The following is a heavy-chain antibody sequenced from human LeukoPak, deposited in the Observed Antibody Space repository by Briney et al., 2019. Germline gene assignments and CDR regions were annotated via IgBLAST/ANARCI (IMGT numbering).Heavy chain of an antibody. D-gene: IGHD1-26*01. CDR2: IRYDGSNK. V-gene: IGHV3-30*02. J-gene: IGHJ4*02. CDR3: AKVSRGSYSPRGSFDY. CDR1: GFTFSSYG. Sequence: PGGSLRLSCAASGFTFSSYGMHWVRQAPGKGLEWVAFIRYDGSNKYYADSVKGRFTISRDNSKNTLYLQMNSLRAEDTAVYYCAKVSRGSYSPRGSFDYWGQGTLATVSS.